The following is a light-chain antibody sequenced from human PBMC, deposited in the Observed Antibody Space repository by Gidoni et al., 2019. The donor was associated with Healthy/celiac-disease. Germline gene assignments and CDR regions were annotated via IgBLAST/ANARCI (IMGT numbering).Light chain of an antibody. CDR1: SGSIASNY. J-gene: IGLJ3*02. CDR3: QSYDSSNWV. V-gene: IGLV6-57*02. Sequence: FMLTQPPSVSESPGKTVTISCTGSSGSIASNYVQWYQQRPGSAPTTVIYEDNQRPSGVPDRFSGSIDSSSNSASLTISGLKTEDEADYYCQSYDSSNWVFGGGTKLTVL. CDR2: EDN.